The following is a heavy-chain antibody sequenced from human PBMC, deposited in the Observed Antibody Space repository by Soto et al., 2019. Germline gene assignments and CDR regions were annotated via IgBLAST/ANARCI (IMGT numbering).Heavy chain of an antibody. CDR3: ARPDEGGYSSNHHYYYALDI. J-gene: IGHJ6*02. Sequence: QVRLVQSGAEVKKPGSSVKVSCKASGGTFRRYSISWVRQAPGQGLEWMGGIIPIFGITKYAQKFQDRVTITAAESTSTAYVELSILRSDDTAVYYCARPDEGGYSSNHHYYYALDIWGQGATVTV. CDR1: GGTFRRYS. CDR2: IIPIFGIT. V-gene: IGHV1-69*01. D-gene: IGHD3-22*01.